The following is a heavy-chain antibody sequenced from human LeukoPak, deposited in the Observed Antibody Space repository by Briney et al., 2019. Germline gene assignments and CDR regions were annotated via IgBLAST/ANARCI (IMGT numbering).Heavy chain of an antibody. CDR3: VRDGPSWGLL. Sequence: PSETLSLTCTVSGGTIGTYYRSWIRQPAGKGLEWIGRIFTTGGANYNPSLKSRVTMSLDTSKNLFSLKLNSGTAADTAVYYCVRDGPSWGLLWGQGALVTVSS. J-gene: IGHJ4*02. CDR1: GGTIGTYY. V-gene: IGHV4-4*07. D-gene: IGHD3-16*01. CDR2: IFTTGGA.